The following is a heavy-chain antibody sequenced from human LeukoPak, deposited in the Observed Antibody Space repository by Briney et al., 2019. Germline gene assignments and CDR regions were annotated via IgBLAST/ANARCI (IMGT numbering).Heavy chain of an antibody. D-gene: IGHD2-15*01. CDR2: ISYDGSNK. Sequence: GGSLRLSCAASGFTFSSYAMHWVRQAPGKGLEWVAVISYDGSNKYYADSVKGRFTISGDNSKNTLYLQMNSLRAEDTAVYYCARGLYCSGGSCYPYYFDYWGQGTLVTVSS. V-gene: IGHV3-30-3*01. J-gene: IGHJ4*02. CDR3: ARGLYCSGGSCYPYYFDY. CDR1: GFTFSSYA.